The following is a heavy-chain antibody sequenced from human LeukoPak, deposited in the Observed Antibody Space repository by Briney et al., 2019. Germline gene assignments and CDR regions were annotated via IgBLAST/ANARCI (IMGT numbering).Heavy chain of an antibody. CDR1: GGSLSGYY. D-gene: IGHD6-6*01. Sequence: SETLSLTCAVNGGSLSGYYWNWIRQPPGKGPEWIGEINHSGSANYNPSLKSRVTISIDTSKRDFSLMMSSVTAADTAVYYCARGRSSSSGRYFQHWGQGTPVTVSS. CDR3: ARGRSSSSGRYFQH. J-gene: IGHJ1*01. V-gene: IGHV4-34*01. CDR2: INHSGSA.